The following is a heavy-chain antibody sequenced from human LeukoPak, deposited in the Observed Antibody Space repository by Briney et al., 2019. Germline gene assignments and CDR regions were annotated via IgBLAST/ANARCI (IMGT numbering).Heavy chain of an antibody. Sequence: PSETLSLTCTVSGGSISSYYWSWIRQPPGKGLEWIGYIYYSGSTNYNPSLKSRVTISVDTSKNQFSLKLSSVTAADTAVYYCARHSDCSSTTCNALDYWGQGTLVTVSS. V-gene: IGHV4-59*08. D-gene: IGHD2-2*01. CDR2: IYYSGST. CDR3: ARHSDCSSTTCNALDY. J-gene: IGHJ4*02. CDR1: GGSISSYY.